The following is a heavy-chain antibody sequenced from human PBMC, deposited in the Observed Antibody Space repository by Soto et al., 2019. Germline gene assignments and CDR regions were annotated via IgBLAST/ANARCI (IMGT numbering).Heavy chain of an antibody. CDR3: AREPSSITMVRGVHQFDP. CDR1: GGTFSSYA. V-gene: IGHV1-69*13. CDR2: IIPIFGTA. Sequence: SVKVSCKASGGTFSSYAISWVRQAPGQGLEWMGGIIPIFGTANYAQKFQGRVTITADESTSTAYMELSSLRSEDTAVYYCAREPSSITMVRGVHQFDPWGQGTLVTVSS. D-gene: IGHD3-10*01. J-gene: IGHJ5*02.